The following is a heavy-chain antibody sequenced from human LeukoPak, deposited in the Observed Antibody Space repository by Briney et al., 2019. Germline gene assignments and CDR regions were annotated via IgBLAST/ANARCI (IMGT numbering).Heavy chain of an antibody. J-gene: IGHJ4*02. CDR1: GGSISSGDYY. V-gene: IGHV4-30-4*01. CDR2: IYYSGST. CDR3: ASFQLGMDGNYFDY. Sequence: SQTLSLTCTVSGGSISSGDYYWSWIRQPPGKGLEWIGYIYYSGSTYYNPSLKSRVTISVDTSKNQFSLKLSSVTAADTAVYYCASFQLGMDGNYFDYWGQGTLVTVSS. D-gene: IGHD7-27*01.